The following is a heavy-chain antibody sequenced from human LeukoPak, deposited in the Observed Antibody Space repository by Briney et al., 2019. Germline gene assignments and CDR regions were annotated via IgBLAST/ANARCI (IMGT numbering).Heavy chain of an antibody. V-gene: IGHV4-38-2*02. CDR3: ARSRYDYVWGSYRYFDY. J-gene: IGHJ4*02. Sequence: PSETLSLTCTVSGFTTSYSWGWIRQPPGKGPEWIGNIFQSGSSHYNPSLKSRVTISRDTSKNQFSLKLSSVTAADTAVYYCARSRYDYVWGSYRYFDYWGQGTLVTVSS. D-gene: IGHD3-16*02. CDR1: GFTTSYS. CDR2: IFQSGSS.